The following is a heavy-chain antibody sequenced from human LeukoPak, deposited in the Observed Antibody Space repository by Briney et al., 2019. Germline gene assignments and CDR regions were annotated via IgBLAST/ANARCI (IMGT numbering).Heavy chain of an antibody. J-gene: IGHJ4*02. D-gene: IGHD2-15*01. CDR2: IYTSGST. CDR3: ARDSEHGGLY. CDR1: GGSISSHY. V-gene: IGHV4-4*07. Sequence: SESLSLTCTVSGGSISSHYWNWIRQPAGKGLEWIGRIYTSGSTNYNPSLKSRVTMSVDTSKNQFSLKLNSVTAADTAVYYCARDSEHGGLYWGQGTLVTVSS.